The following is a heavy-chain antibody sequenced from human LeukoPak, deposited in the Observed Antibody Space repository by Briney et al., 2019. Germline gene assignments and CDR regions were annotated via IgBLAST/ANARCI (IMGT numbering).Heavy chain of an antibody. CDR1: DDSFSSHY. Sequence: SETLSLTCAVSDDSFSSHYWTWIRQPPGKGLEWIGYISYIGSTDYNPSLKSRVTISIDTSKNQSSLKLSSVTAADTAVYYCARDLVTVTKGFDIWGQGTMVSVSS. CDR2: ISYIGST. V-gene: IGHV4-59*11. CDR3: ARDLVTVTKGFDI. D-gene: IGHD4-17*01. J-gene: IGHJ3*02.